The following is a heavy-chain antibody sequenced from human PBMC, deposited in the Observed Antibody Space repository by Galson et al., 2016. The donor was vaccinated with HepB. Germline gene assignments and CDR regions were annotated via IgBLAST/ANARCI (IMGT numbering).Heavy chain of an antibody. CDR3: ASRHSGLYYFDY. D-gene: IGHD6-19*01. CDR1: GFTFRSYT. Sequence: SLRLSCAVSGFTFRSYTMNWVRQAPGKGLEWVSVISGGGSYIYYADSVKGRFTISRDNAKNSLYLQMNSLRDEDTAVYYCASRHSGLYYFDYWGQGTLVTVSS. J-gene: IGHJ4*02. CDR2: ISGGGSYI. V-gene: IGHV3-21*01.